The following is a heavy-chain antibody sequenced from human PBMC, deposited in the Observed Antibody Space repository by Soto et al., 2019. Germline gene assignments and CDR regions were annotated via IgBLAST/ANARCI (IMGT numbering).Heavy chain of an antibody. CDR1: GFTFSSYG. D-gene: IGHD3-3*01. Sequence: QVQLVESGGGVVQPGRSLRLSCAASGFTFSSYGMHWVRQAPGKGLEWVAVIWYDGSNKYYADSVKGRFTISRDNSKNTLYLQRNSRRAEDTAVYYCARRQKTYYDFWSGIDYYDYGMDVWGQGTTVTVSS. CDR2: IWYDGSNK. V-gene: IGHV3-33*01. J-gene: IGHJ6*02. CDR3: ARRQKTYYDFWSGIDYYDYGMDV.